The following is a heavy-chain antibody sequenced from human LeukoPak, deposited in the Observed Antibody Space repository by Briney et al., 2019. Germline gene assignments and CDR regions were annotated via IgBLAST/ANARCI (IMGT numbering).Heavy chain of an antibody. D-gene: IGHD6-13*01. CDR2: IFYSGST. Sequence: SETLSLTCTVSGASISTYYWSWIRQPPGKGLEWIGYIFYSGSTLYNPSLQSRVTVSVDTSKNQFSLRLTSVTAADTAVYYCASGPYPAAGTDHQFDYWGQGTLVTVSS. CDR3: ASGPYPAAGTDHQFDY. J-gene: IGHJ4*02. V-gene: IGHV4-59*01. CDR1: GASISTYY.